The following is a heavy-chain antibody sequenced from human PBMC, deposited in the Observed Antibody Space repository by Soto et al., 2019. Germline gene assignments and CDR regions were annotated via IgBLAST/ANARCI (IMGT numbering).Heavy chain of an antibody. D-gene: IGHD6-19*01. V-gene: IGHV1-18*01. Sequence: QIYLVQSGAEVKKPGASVKVSCKASGYTFTSYGIIWVRQAPGQGLEWMGWINTKNGNTHYAQKLQGRVTMTTDTSTTTAYMELRSLRNDDTAVYFCARDQAPYSNGWYYWGQGTLVTVSS. CDR2: INTKNGNT. CDR1: GYTFTSYG. CDR3: ARDQAPYSNGWYY. J-gene: IGHJ4*02.